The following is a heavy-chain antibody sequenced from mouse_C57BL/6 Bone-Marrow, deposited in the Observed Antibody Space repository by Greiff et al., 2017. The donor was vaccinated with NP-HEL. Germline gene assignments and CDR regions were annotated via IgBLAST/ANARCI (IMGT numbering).Heavy chain of an antibody. Sequence: EVKLVESGGGLVKPGGSLKLSCAASGFTFSSYAMSWVRQTPEKRLEWVATISDGGSYTYYPDNVKGRFTISRDNAKNNLYLQMSHLKSEDTAMYYCARDPVYYFDYWGQGTTLTVSS. CDR1: GFTFSSYA. V-gene: IGHV5-4*01. CDR2: ISDGGSYT. J-gene: IGHJ2*01. CDR3: ARDPVYYFDY.